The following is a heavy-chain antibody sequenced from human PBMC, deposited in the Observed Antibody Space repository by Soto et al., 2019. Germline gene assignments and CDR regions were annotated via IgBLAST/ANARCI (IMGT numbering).Heavy chain of an antibody. J-gene: IGHJ4*02. CDR2: IGTAGDT. Sequence: GGSLRLSCAASGFTFSSYDMHWVRQATGKGLEWVSAIGTAGDTYYPGSVKGRFTISRENAKNSLYLQMNSLRAGDTAVYYCARASQAGDLDYWGQGTLVTVSS. CDR3: ARASQAGDLDY. V-gene: IGHV3-13*04. CDR1: GFTFSSYD. D-gene: IGHD7-27*01.